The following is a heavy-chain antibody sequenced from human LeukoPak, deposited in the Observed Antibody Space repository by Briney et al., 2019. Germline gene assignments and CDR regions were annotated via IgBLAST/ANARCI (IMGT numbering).Heavy chain of an antibody. Sequence: GGSLRLSCAASGFTFSKYWMNWVRQAPGKGLEWVANINQDGSEKHYVDSVKGRFTISRDNAKNSLYLQMNSLRAEDTAVYYCARDFRAVAESYYYYYMDVWGKGTTVTVSS. CDR1: GFTFSKYW. D-gene: IGHD6-19*01. CDR3: ARDFRAVAESYYYYYMDV. J-gene: IGHJ6*03. V-gene: IGHV3-7*01. CDR2: INQDGSEK.